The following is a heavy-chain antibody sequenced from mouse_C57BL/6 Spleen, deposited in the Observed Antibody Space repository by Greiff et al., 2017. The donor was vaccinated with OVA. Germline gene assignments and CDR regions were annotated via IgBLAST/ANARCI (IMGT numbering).Heavy chain of an antibody. Sequence: EVQLQQSGPELVKPGASVKISCKASGYSFTGYYMNWVKQSPEKSLEWIGEINPSTGGTTYNQKFKAKATLTVDKSSSTAYMQLKSLTSEDSAVYYCARASQNAMGYWGQGTSVTVSS. V-gene: IGHV1-42*01. CDR1: GYSFTGYY. CDR2: INPSTGGT. CDR3: ARASQNAMGY. J-gene: IGHJ4*01.